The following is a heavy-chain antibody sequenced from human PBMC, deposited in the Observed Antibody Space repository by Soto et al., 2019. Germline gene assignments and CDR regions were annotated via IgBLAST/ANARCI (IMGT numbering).Heavy chain of an antibody. Sequence: EVQLVESGGGLVQPGRSLRLSCAASGFSFGDYAMHWVRQAPGKGLEWVAGISWNSDSTGYADAVKRRFTISRDNAKNSLYLQMNRLRAEETALYSCVKDNGLCVRPVFYSFGYWGQGNLVTVSS. CDR2: ISWNSDST. J-gene: IGHJ4*02. CDR1: GFSFGDYA. CDR3: VKDNGLCVRPVFYSFGY. D-gene: IGHD2-21*01. V-gene: IGHV3-9*01.